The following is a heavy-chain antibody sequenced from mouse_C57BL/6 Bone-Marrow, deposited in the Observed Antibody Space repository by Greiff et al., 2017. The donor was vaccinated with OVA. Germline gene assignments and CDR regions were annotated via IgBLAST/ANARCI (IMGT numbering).Heavy chain of an antibody. J-gene: IGHJ3*01. CDR3: ARGGAITRRFFAY. CDR1: GFTFSSYA. CDR2: ISDGGSYT. V-gene: IGHV5-4*01. Sequence: EVQGVESGGGLVKPGGSLKLSCAASGFTFSSYAMSWVRQTPEKRLEWVATISDGGSYTYYPDNVKGRFTISRDNAKNNLYLQMSHLKSEDTAMYYCARGGAITRRFFAYWGQGTLVTVSA.